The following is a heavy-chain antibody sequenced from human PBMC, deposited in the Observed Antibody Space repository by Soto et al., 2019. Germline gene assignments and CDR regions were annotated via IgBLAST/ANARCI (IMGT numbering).Heavy chain of an antibody. Sequence: GGSLRLSCAASGFTFSSYGMHWVRQAPGKGLEWVAVIWYDGSNKYYADSVKGRFTISRDNSKNTLYLQMNSLRAEDTAVYYCARDLIVVVPAAMEQFDYYYYGMDVWGQGTTVTVSS. CDR3: ARDLIVVVPAAMEQFDYYYYGMDV. CDR1: GFTFSSYG. V-gene: IGHV3-33*01. CDR2: IWYDGSNK. J-gene: IGHJ6*02. D-gene: IGHD2-2*01.